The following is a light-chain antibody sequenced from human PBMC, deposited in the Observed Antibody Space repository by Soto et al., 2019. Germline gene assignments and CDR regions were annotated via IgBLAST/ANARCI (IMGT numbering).Light chain of an antibody. CDR2: EGS. J-gene: IGLJ2*01. CDR1: SSDVGSYNL. Sequence: QSALTQPASVSGSPGQSITISCTGTSSDVGSYNLVSWYQQHPGKAPKLMIYEGSKRPSGVSNRFSGSKSGNTASLTISGLQPEDEADYYCCSYAGSSTPLVFGGGTKVTVL. V-gene: IGLV2-23*01. CDR3: CSYAGSSTPLV.